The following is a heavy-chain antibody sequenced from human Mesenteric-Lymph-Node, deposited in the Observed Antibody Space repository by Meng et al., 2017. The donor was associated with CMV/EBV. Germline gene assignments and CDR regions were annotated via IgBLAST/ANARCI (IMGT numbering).Heavy chain of an antibody. CDR2: VTAFTNTT. D-gene: IGHD2-15*01. CDR3: ARRGCTGGSCYSLDS. V-gene: IGHV3-23*01. Sequence: GESLKISCVASDFTFSKYAMNWVRQAPGKGLEWVAAVTAFTNTTNYADSVKGRFTVSRDNSKNTLYLQMSSLRAEDTAVYYCARRGCTGGSCYSLDSWGQGTLVTVSS. CDR1: DFTFSKYA. J-gene: IGHJ4*02.